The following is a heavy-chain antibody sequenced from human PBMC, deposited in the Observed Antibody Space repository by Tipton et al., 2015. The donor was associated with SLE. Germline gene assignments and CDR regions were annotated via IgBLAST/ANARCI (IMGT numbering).Heavy chain of an antibody. J-gene: IGHJ4*02. CDR3: ARALRYGSGTYYLDY. V-gene: IGHV3-53*01. CDR1: GFTVSTNY. Sequence: GSLRLSCVASGFTVSTNYMSWVRQAPGKGLEWVSVIYSGGSTYYADSVQGRFTVSRDTSKNTLSLQMNSLRAEDTAVYYCARALRYGSGTYYLDYWGQGTLVTVYS. CDR2: IYSGGST. D-gene: IGHD3-10*01.